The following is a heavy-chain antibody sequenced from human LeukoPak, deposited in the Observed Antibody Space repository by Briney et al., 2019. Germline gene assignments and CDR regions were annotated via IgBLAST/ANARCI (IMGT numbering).Heavy chain of an antibody. CDR3: ARGMTTVTTGGY. CDR1: GYTFTGHY. CDR2: INPNSGGT. J-gene: IGHJ4*02. Sequence: GASVNVSCKASGYTFTGHYMHWVRQAPGQGLEWMGWINPNSGGTKYAQKFQGRVTMTRDTSINTGYMELSGLKSDDTAVYYCARGMTTVTTGGYWGQGTLVTVSS. D-gene: IGHD4-17*01. V-gene: IGHV1-2*02.